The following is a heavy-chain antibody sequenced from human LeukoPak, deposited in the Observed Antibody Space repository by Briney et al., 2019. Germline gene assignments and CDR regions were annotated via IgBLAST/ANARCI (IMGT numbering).Heavy chain of an antibody. CDR3: AVNGYSSGWFTKNYFDY. CDR1: GESFSGYY. J-gene: IGHJ4*02. D-gene: IGHD6-19*01. CDR2: INHSGST. V-gene: IGHV4-34*01. Sequence: PSETMSLASAVYGESFSGYYWSWIRQPPGKGLEWIGEINHSGSTNYNPSLKSRVTISVDTSKNQFSLKLSSVTAADTAVYYCAVNGYSSGWFTKNYFDYWGQGTLVTVSS.